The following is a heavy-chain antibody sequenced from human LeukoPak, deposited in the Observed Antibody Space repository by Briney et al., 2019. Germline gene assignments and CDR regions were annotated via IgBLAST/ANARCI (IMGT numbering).Heavy chain of an antibody. Sequence: ETLSLTCTVSGGSISSSSYSWSWIRQPPGKGLEWIGEINHSGSTNYNPSLKSRVTISVDTSKNQFSLKLSSVTAADTAVYYCARLRTYCSGGSCYSWDYWGQGTLVTVSS. CDR2: INHSGST. J-gene: IGHJ4*02. CDR3: ARLRTYCSGGSCYSWDY. V-gene: IGHV4-39*07. CDR1: GGSISSSSYS. D-gene: IGHD2-15*01.